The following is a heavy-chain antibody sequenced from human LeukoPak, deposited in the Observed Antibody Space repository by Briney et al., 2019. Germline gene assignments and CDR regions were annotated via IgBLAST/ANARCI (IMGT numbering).Heavy chain of an antibody. CDR2: IKKDGSEK. J-gene: IGHJ5*02. CDR1: GFTFSNYW. Sequence: GGSLRLSCAASGFTFSNYWMSWVRQAPGKGLEWVANIKKDGSEKKYVDSVKGRFTISRDNSKNTVYLQMNSLRAEDTAVYYCAKGGADLLWFGDNWFDPWGQGTLVTVSS. D-gene: IGHD3-10*01. CDR3: AKGGADLLWFGDNWFDP. V-gene: IGHV3-7*03.